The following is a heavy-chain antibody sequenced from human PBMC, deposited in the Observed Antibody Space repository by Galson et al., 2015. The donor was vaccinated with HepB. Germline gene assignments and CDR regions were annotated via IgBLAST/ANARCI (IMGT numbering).Heavy chain of an antibody. CDR3: AKDVSAGDNLNFNWFDP. CDR1: GFSLSTSGMC. V-gene: IGHV2-70*11. Sequence: PALVKPTQTLTLTCTFSGFSLSTSGMCVSWIRQPPGKALEWLARIDWDDDKYYSTSLKTRLTISKDNAKNSLYLQMNSLRAEDTALYYCAKDVSAGDNLNFNWFDPWGQGTLVTVSS. J-gene: IGHJ5*02. CDR2: IDWDDDK. D-gene: IGHD6-13*01.